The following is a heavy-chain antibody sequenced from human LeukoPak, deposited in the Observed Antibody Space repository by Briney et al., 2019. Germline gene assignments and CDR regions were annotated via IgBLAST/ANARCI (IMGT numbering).Heavy chain of an antibody. Sequence: PGGSLRLSCAASGFTFSSYAMHWVCQAPGKGLEWVAVISYDGSNKYYADSVKGRFTISRDNSKNTLYLQMNSLRAEDTAVYYCARSREVDYWGQGTLVTVSS. CDR2: ISYDGSNK. CDR3: ARSREVDY. V-gene: IGHV3-30*01. J-gene: IGHJ4*02. D-gene: IGHD1-26*01. CDR1: GFTFSSYA.